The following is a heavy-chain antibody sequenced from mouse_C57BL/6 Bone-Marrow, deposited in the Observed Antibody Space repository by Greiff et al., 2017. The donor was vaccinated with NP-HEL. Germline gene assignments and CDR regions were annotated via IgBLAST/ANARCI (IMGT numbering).Heavy chain of an antibody. D-gene: IGHD4-1*01. CDR3: ARGDWDGAWFAY. Sequence: VQLQQPGAELVRPGTSVKLSCKASGYTFTSYWMHWVKQRPGQGLEWIGVIDPSDSYTNYNQKFKGKATLTVDTSSSTAYMQLSSLTSEDSAVYYGARGDWDGAWFAYWGQGTLVTVSA. J-gene: IGHJ3*01. V-gene: IGHV1-59*01. CDR1: GYTFTSYW. CDR2: IDPSDSYT.